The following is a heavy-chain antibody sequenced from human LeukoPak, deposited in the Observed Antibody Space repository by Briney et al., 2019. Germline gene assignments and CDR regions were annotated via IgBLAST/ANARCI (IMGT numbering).Heavy chain of an antibody. D-gene: IGHD2-2*02. J-gene: IGHJ3*02. Sequence: GGSLRLSCAASGFTFSDYYMSWIRQAPGKGLEWVSAISGSGGSTYYADSVKGRFTISRDNSKNTLYLQMNSLRAEDTAVYYCASVRYCSSTSCYTGAFDIWGQGTMVTVSS. CDR2: ISGSGGST. CDR1: GFTFSDYY. CDR3: ASVRYCSSTSCYTGAFDI. V-gene: IGHV3-23*01.